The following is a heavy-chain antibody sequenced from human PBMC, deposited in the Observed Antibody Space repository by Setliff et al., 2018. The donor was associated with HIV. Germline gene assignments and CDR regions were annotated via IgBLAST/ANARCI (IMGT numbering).Heavy chain of an antibody. CDR2: INAGNGDT. V-gene: IGHV1-3*01. CDR3: ARDPPSSGWYRADY. Sequence: ASVKVSCKASGYTFTSYAMHWVRQAPGQRLEWMGWINAGNGDTKHSQKFQDRVTITRDTSASTAYMELSGLRSDDTAVYYCARDPPSSGWYRADYWGQGTLVTVSS. J-gene: IGHJ4*02. D-gene: IGHD6-19*01. CDR1: GYTFTSYA.